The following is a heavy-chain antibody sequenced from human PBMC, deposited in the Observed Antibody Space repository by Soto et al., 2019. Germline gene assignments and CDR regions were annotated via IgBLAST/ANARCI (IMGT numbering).Heavy chain of an antibody. CDR2: IYYSGST. Sequence: QVQLQESGPGLVKPSQTLSLTCTVSGGSISSGGYYWSWIRQHPGKGLEWIGYIYYSGSTYYNPSVQGRVTISVDTSKNQFSLKLSSVTAADTAVYYCARDRVLLWFGETTRYYYYGMDVWGQGTTVTVSS. V-gene: IGHV4-31*03. D-gene: IGHD3-10*01. CDR3: ARDRVLLWFGETTRYYYYGMDV. CDR1: GGSISSGGYY. J-gene: IGHJ6*02.